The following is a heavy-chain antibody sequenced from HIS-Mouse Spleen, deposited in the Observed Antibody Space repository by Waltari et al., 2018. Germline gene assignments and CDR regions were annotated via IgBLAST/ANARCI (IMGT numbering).Heavy chain of an antibody. CDR3: AHSSTNGELDY. J-gene: IGHJ4*02. D-gene: IGHD4-17*01. V-gene: IGHV2-5*01. Sequence: SPSLKSRLTITKDTSKNQVVLTMTNMDPVDTATYYCAHSSTNGELDYWGQGTLVTVSS.